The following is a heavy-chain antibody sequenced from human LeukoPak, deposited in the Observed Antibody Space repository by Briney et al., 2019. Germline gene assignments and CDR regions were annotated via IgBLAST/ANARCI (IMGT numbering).Heavy chain of an antibody. D-gene: IGHD4-17*01. J-gene: IGHJ4*02. CDR3: ARDLRVTTPGYFDY. CDR2: ISSSSSTI. V-gene: IGHV3-48*04. Sequence: GGSLRLSSAASGFTFSSYSMNWVRQAPGKGLEWVSYISSSSSTIYYADSVKGRFTISRDNAKNSLYLQMNSLRAEDTAVYYCARDLRVTTPGYFDYWGQGTLVTVSS. CDR1: GFTFSSYS.